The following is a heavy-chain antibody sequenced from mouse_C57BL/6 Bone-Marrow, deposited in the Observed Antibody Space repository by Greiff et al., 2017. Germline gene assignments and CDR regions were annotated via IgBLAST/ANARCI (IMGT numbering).Heavy chain of an antibody. CDR1: GYTFTSYW. CDR2: IDPSASYT. V-gene: IGHV1-50*01. CDR3: ARSPYYSNTGDY. Sequence: QVQLQQPGAELVKPGASVKLSCKASGYTFTSYWMQWVNQRPGQGLEWIGEIDPSASYTNYNQKFKGKATLTVDTSSSTAYMQLSSLTSEDSAVYYCARSPYYSNTGDYWGQGTTLTVSS. D-gene: IGHD2-5*01. J-gene: IGHJ2*01.